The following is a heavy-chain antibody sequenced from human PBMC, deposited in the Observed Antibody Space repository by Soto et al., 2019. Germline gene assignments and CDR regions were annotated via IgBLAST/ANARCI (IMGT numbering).Heavy chain of an antibody. V-gene: IGHV3-23*01. J-gene: IGHJ6*02. CDR1: GFTFSSYA. Sequence: EVQLLKSGGGLVQPGGSLKLSCAASGFTFSSYAMSWVRQAPGKGLEWVSGIGGSGGNTYYADSVKGRFTISRDNSNNTLFPQMNSLRAVGTDEYYCASVVRYFDPPYGMDVWGQGTTVTVSS. CDR3: ASVVRYFDPPYGMDV. CDR2: IGGSGGNT. D-gene: IGHD3-9*01.